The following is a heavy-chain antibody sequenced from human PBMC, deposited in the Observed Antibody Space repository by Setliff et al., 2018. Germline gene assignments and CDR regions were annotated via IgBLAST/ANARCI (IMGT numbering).Heavy chain of an antibody. D-gene: IGHD1-1*01. J-gene: IGHJ4*02. Sequence: PSETLSLTCTVSGGSINSGVYYWGWIRQPPGKGLEWIGRIYHGGDTYYNASLKSRLTISVDTSKNQFSLKLRSVTAADTAVYHCARTGTYRYFDYWGQGALVTVSS. CDR1: GGSINSGVYY. CDR3: ARTGTYRYFDY. CDR2: IYHGGDT. V-gene: IGHV4-39*01.